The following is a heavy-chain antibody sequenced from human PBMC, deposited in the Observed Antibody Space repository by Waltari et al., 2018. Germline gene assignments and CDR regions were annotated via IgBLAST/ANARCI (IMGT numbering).Heavy chain of an antibody. CDR1: GFTFSIYW. V-gene: IGHV3-7*01. Sequence: EVQLVESGGGLVQPGGSLRLSCAASGFTFSIYWMSWVRQAQGKGLEWVGNRKQDGREKYYVDSVKGRFNISRDNAKNSLYLQMNSRRAEDTAVYYCARGGYDILTAWGQGTLVTVSS. J-gene: IGHJ5*02. CDR3: ARGGYDILTA. D-gene: IGHD3-9*01. CDR2: RKQDGREK.